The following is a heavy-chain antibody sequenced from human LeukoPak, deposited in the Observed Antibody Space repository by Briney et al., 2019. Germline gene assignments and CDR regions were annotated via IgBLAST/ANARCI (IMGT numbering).Heavy chain of an antibody. D-gene: IGHD1-1*01. J-gene: IGHJ4*02. Sequence: GGSLRLSCAASEFTFDDYAMHWVRQAPGKGLEWVSGISWDSGSIGYADSVKGRFTITRDNSKNTVYLQMNSLTSDDTALYYCAKKWPTLGGTTVAFESWGQGTLVTVSS. CDR2: ISWDSGSI. CDR1: EFTFDDYA. V-gene: IGHV3-9*01. CDR3: AKKWPTLGGTTVAFES.